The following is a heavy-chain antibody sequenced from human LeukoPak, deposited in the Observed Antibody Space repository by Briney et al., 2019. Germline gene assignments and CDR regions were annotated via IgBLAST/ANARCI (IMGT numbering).Heavy chain of an antibody. Sequence: SETLSLTCTVSGDSISRSTYYWAWIRQPPGKGLEWIGSVYYGRSPYFNPSLESRATKSVDTSKNHFSLKMSSVTAADTAVYYCARSSGTGTFSYWGQGTLVTVSS. J-gene: IGHJ4*02. CDR3: ARSSGTGTFSY. V-gene: IGHV4-39*02. CDR1: GDSISRSTYY. D-gene: IGHD6-25*01. CDR2: VYYGRSP.